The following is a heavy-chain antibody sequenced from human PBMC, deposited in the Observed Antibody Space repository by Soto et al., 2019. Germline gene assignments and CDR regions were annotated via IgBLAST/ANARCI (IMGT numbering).Heavy chain of an antibody. Sequence: VKVSCKASGGTFSTYTITWLRQAPGQGPEWMGRIIPVLGIANYAQKFQDRITITADKSTSTAYMELSSLRSEDTAVYYCAAEGLADWFDPWGQGTLVTVSS. CDR2: IIPVLGIA. J-gene: IGHJ5*02. V-gene: IGHV1-69*02. CDR3: AAEGLADWFDP. CDR1: GGTFSTYT.